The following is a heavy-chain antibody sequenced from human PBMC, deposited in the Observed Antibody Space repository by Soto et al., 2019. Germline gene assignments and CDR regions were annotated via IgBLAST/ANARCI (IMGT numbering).Heavy chain of an antibody. J-gene: IGHJ4*02. Sequence: PGGSLRLSCAASGFTFSNAWMSWVRQAPGKGLEWVGRIKSKTDGGTTDYAAPVKGRFTISRDDSKNTLYLQMNSLKTEDTAVYYCTTLCPDTVVSHFDYWGQGTLVTVSS. CDR3: TTLCPDTVVSHFDY. V-gene: IGHV3-15*01. CDR2: IKSKTDGGTT. CDR1: GFTFSNAW. D-gene: IGHD2-8*02.